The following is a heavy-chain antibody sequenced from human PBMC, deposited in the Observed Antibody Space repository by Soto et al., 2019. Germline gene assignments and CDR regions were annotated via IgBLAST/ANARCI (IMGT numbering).Heavy chain of an antibody. Sequence: GGSLRLSCAASGFTFSSHVMNWVRQAPGKGLEWVAAISGGGGATYYGDSVEGRFTMSRDNSKNTLYLQMNSLRAEDTAVYYCARGPRAPPPHDYGMDVWGQGTTVTVS. CDR2: ISGGGGAT. CDR1: GFTFSSHV. V-gene: IGHV3-23*01. CDR3: ARGPRAPPPHDYGMDV. J-gene: IGHJ6*02.